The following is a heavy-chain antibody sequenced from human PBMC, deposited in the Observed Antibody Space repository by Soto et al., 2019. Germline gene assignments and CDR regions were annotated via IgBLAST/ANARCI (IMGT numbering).Heavy chain of an antibody. Sequence: SETLSLTRTGSGGSISSSSCHRGWIRQPPGKGLGWIASIKYSGTTFYNPSLKSRVTLSVDTSKNQFALKLSSVTAAETAVYYCARHRITGSYYDAFDICGQGTMVT. CDR3: ARHRITGSYYDAFDI. CDR2: IKYSGTT. CDR1: GGSISSSSCH. J-gene: IGHJ3*02. D-gene: IGHD1-26*01. V-gene: IGHV4-39*01.